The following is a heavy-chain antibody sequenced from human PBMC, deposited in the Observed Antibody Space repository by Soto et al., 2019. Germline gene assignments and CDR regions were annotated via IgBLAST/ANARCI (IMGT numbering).Heavy chain of an antibody. CDR1: GGTFSSYT. CDR3: ARKSGSYAADGMDV. D-gene: IGHD1-26*01. J-gene: IGHJ6*02. V-gene: IGHV1-69*02. Sequence: QVQLVQSGAEVKKPGSSVKVSCKASGGTFSSYTISWVRQAPGQGLEWMGRIIPILGIANYAQKFQGRVTITADKSTSTAYMELSSLRSEDTAVDYCARKSGSYAADGMDVWGQGTTVTVSS. CDR2: IIPILGIA.